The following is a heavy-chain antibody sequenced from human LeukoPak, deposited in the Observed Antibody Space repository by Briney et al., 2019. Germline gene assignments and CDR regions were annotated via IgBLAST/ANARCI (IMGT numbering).Heavy chain of an antibody. V-gene: IGHV3-30-3*01. D-gene: IGHD5-12*01. CDR3: ARDVWWLSYFDY. CDR2: ISYDGSNK. Sequence: PGRSLRLSCAASGFTFSSYAMHWVRQAPGKGLEWVAVISYDGSNKYYADSVKGRFTISRDNSKNTLYLQMNSLRAEDTAVYYCARDVWWLSYFDYWGQGTLVTVS. J-gene: IGHJ4*02. CDR1: GFTFSSYA.